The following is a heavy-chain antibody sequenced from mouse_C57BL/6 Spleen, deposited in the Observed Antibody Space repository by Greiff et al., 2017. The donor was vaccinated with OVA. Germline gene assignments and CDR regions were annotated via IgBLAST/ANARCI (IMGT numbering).Heavy chain of an antibody. CDR3: APYYDGSSYGYVDV. D-gene: IGHD1-1*01. J-gene: IGHJ1*03. Sequence: VQLQQSGPELVKPGASVKISCKASGYSFTGYYMNWVKQSPEKSLEWIGEINPSTGGTTYNQKFKAKATLTVDKSSSTAYMQLKSLTSEDSAVYYCAPYYDGSSYGYVDVWGTGTTVTVSS. CDR1: GYSFTGYY. V-gene: IGHV1-42*01. CDR2: INPSTGGT.